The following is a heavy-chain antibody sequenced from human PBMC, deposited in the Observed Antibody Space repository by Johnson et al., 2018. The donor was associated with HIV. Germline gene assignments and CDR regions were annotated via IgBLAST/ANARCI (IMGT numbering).Heavy chain of an antibody. J-gene: IGHJ3*02. Sequence: VQLVESGGGLVQPGGSLRLSCAASGFTFSSYAMSWVRQAPGKGLEWVSAISGSGGSIGYADSVKGRFTISRDNAKNSLYLQMNSLRAEDTALYYCAKDMAQTSYYDAFDIWGQGTMVNVSS. V-gene: IGHV3-23*04. D-gene: IGHD2-2*01. CDR1: GFTFSSYA. CDR2: ISGSGGSI. CDR3: AKDMAQTSYYDAFDI.